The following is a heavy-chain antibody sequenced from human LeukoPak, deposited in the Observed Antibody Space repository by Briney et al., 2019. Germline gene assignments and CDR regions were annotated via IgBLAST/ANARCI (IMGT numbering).Heavy chain of an antibody. CDR3: ARDLTGGSYYFDY. CDR1: GYTFTGYY. D-gene: IGHD7-27*01. J-gene: IGHJ4*02. CDR2: INPNSGGT. V-gene: IGHV1-2*02. Sequence: ASVKVSCKASGYTFTGYYMHWVRQAPGQGLEWMGWINPNSGGTNYAQKFQGRVTMTRDTSISTAYMGLSRLRSDDTAVYYCARDLTGGSYYFDYWGQGTLVTVSS.